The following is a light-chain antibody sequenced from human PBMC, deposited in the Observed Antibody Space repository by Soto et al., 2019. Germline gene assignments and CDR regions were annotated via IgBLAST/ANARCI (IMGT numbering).Light chain of an antibody. J-gene: IGKJ4*01. CDR3: QQYNKWPPLT. V-gene: IGKV3-15*01. CDR1: QSVSSS. CDR2: GPS. Sequence: DIVMTQSPATLSVSPGERATLSCRASQSVSSSLAWYQQKPGQPPRLLIYGPSTRAIGIPARFSGSGSGTEFTLTISSLQSEDFAVYYCQQYNKWPPLTFGGGTKVDIK.